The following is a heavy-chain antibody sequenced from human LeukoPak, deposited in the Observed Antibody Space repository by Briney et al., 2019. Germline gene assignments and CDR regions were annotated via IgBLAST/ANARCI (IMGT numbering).Heavy chain of an antibody. D-gene: IGHD3-22*01. V-gene: IGHV3-30*04. CDR1: GFTFSSYA. CDR2: ISYDGSNK. CDR3: ASPEGVPHYYDSSGYSLDY. J-gene: IGHJ4*02. Sequence: GGSLRLSCAASGFTFSSYAMHWVRQAPGKGLGWVAVISYDGSNKYYADSVKGRFTISRDNSKNTLYLQMNSLRAEDTAVYYCASPEGVPHYYDSSGYSLDYWGQGPLVTVSS.